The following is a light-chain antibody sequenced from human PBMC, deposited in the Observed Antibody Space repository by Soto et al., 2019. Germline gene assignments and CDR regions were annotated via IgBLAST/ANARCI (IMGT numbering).Light chain of an antibody. Sequence: QSVLTQPPSVSGAPGQRVTISCTGSSSNIGPGYDVHWYQQLPGTAPKLLIYSNTNRPSGVPDRFSGSRSGTSASLAITGLQAEDEADYYCTPYSSSDIFYVFGTGTKV. CDR2: SNT. V-gene: IGLV1-40*01. CDR1: SSNIGPGYD. J-gene: IGLJ1*01. CDR3: TPYSSSDIFYV.